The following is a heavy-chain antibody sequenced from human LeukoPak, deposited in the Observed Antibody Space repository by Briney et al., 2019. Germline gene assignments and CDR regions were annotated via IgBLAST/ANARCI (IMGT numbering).Heavy chain of an antibody. V-gene: IGHV4-34*01. D-gene: IGHD3-10*01. CDR2: INHSGST. CDR1: GGSFSGYH. Sequence: PSETLSLTCAVYGGSFSGYHWNWIRQPPGKGLEWIGGINHSGSTNYNPSLKSRVSISINTSKNQLSLKLSSVTAADTAMYYCARHGLREGYYGSGRRAGWFDPWGQGTLVTVSS. CDR3: ARHGLREGYYGSGRRAGWFDP. J-gene: IGHJ5*02.